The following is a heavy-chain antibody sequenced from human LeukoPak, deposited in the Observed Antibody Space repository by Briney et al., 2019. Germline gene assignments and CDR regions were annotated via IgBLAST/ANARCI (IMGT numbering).Heavy chain of an antibody. V-gene: IGHV3-21*01. Sequence: GSLRLSCAASGFTFSSYSMNWVRQAPGKGLEWVSPISSSSSYIYYADSVKGRFTISRDNAKNSLYLQMNSLRAEDTAVYYCASMNGGNSDYFQHWGQGTLVTVSS. CDR3: ASMNGGNSDYFQH. CDR1: GFTFSSYS. D-gene: IGHD4-23*01. CDR2: ISSSSSYI. J-gene: IGHJ1*01.